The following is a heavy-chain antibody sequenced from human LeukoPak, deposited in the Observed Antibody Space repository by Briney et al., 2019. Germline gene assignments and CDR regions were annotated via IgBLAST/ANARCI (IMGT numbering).Heavy chain of an antibody. J-gene: IGHJ6*02. CDR1: GYSISSGYY. CDR3: ATGYSGSYWGYYYYYGMDV. V-gene: IGHV4-38-2*02. CDR2: IYHSGST. D-gene: IGHD1-26*01. Sequence: SETLSLTCTVSGYSISSGYYWGWIRPPPGKGLEWIGSIYHSGSTYYNPSLKSRVTISVDTSKNQFSLKLSSVTAADTAVYYCATGYSGSYWGYYYYYGMDVWGQGTTVTVSS.